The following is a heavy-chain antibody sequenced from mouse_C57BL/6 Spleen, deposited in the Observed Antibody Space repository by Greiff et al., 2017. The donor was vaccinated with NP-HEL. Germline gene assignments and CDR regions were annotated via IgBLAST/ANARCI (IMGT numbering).Heavy chain of an antibody. D-gene: IGHD3-2*02. CDR3: AKDSSGPWFAY. V-gene: IGHV1-4*01. CDR1: GYTFTSYT. J-gene: IGHJ3*01. Sequence: VQLQGSGAELARPGASVKMSCKASGYTFTSYTMHWVKQRPGQGLEWIGYINPSSGHTKYNQKFKDKATLTADKSSSTAYMQLSSLTSEDSAVYYCAKDSSGPWFAYWGQGTLVTVSA. CDR2: INPSSGHT.